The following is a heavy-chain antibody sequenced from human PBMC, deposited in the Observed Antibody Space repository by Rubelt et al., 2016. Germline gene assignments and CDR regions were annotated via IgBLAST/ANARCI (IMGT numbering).Heavy chain of an antibody. Sequence: EWVAVISFDGSNKYYADSVKGRFTISRDNSKNTLYLQMNSLRAEDTAVYYCAVSGSSWYVSFDYWGQGTLVTVSS. CDR3: AVSGSSWYVSFDY. D-gene: IGHD6-13*01. V-gene: IGHV3-30*04. J-gene: IGHJ4*02. CDR2: ISFDGSNK.